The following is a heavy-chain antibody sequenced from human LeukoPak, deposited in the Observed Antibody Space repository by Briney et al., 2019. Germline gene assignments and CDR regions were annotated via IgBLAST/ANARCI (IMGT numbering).Heavy chain of an antibody. CDR3: ARGEITSGGVIVVFDY. V-gene: IGHV1-2*02. J-gene: IGHJ4*02. Sequence: ASVKVSCKASGYTFTTYWIHWVRQAPGQGLEWMGWINPNSGGTNYAQKFHGRVTMTRDTSISTAYMELSRLRSDDTAVYYCARGEITSGGVIVVFDYWGQGTLVTVSS. CDR1: GYTFTTYW. D-gene: IGHD3-16*02. CDR2: INPNSGGT.